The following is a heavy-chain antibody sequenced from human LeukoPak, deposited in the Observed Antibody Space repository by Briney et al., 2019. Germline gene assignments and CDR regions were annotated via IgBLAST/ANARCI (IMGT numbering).Heavy chain of an antibody. V-gene: IGHV4-59*08. Sequence: SETLSLTCAVSGGSITYYHWSWIRQPPGKGLEWIGYIYYSGSTNYNPSLKSRVTISVDTPKNQFSLKLSSVAAADTAVYYCARRLSSWYAFDYWGQGTLVTVSS. CDR2: IYYSGST. D-gene: IGHD6-13*01. J-gene: IGHJ4*02. CDR1: GGSITYYH. CDR3: ARRLSSWYAFDY.